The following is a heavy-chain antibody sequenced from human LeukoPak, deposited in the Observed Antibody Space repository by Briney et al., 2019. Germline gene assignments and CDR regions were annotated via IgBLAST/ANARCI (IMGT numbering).Heavy chain of an antibody. CDR3: ARGTMIVVDPANY. CDR1: GYTFDNYG. Sequence: ASVKVSCKASGYTFDNYGISWVRQAPGQGLEWMGWISAYNGNTDYAQNLQGRVTMTTDTSTSTAYMELRSLRSDDTAVYYCARGTMIVVDPANYWGREPWSPSPQ. D-gene: IGHD3-22*01. V-gene: IGHV1-18*01. CDR2: ISAYNGNT. J-gene: IGHJ4*02.